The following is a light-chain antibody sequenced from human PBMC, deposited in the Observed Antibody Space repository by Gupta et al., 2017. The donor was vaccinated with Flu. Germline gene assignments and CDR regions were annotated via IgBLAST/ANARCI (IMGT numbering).Light chain of an antibody. J-gene: IGKJ1*01. CDR3: QPYGSSRT. V-gene: IGKV3-20*01. Sequence: EIVLTQSPGTLSLSPGERAALSCRASQSLSSSQLAWYQQKPGQAPRLLIYGAPRRATGIPDRFSGSGSGTDFILTISRLEPEDFAVYYCQPYGSSRTFGQGTKVEIK. CDR1: QSLSSSQ. CDR2: GAP.